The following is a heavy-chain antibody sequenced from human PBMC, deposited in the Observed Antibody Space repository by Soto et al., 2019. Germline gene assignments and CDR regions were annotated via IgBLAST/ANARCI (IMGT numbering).Heavy chain of an antibody. CDR1: GYTFTSYA. J-gene: IGHJ6*02. Sequence: ASVKVSCKASGYTFTSYAMHWVCQAPGHRLEWMGWINAGNGNTKYSQKFQGRVTITRDTSASTAYMELSSLRSEDTAVYYCARDITIFGVVIYGMDVWGQVTTVTGSS. CDR3: ARDITIFGVVIYGMDV. D-gene: IGHD3-3*01. CDR2: INAGNGNT. V-gene: IGHV1-3*01.